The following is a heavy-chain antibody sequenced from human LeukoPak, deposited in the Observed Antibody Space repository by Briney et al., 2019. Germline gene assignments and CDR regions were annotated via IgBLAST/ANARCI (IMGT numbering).Heavy chain of an antibody. CDR2: ISYDGSNE. CDR3: ARARVRGVSFFAY. V-gene: IGHV3-30*01. J-gene: IGHJ4*02. D-gene: IGHD2-21*01. CDR1: GFTFSTYT. Sequence: GGSLRLSCEASGFTFSTYTMHWVRQAPGKGLEWVSEISYDGSNEYYADSVKGRFTISRGKSKNTLYLQMNSLTAEDSAVYYCARARVRGVSFFAYWGQGTLVTVSS.